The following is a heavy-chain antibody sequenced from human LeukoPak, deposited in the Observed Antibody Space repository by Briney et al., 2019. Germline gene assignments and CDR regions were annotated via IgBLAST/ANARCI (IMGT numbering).Heavy chain of an antibody. CDR1: GCTFSRYA. J-gene: IGHJ4*02. CDR2: IIPIFGTA. Sequence: VASVNVSFKASGCTFSRYAMSWVRQAPGQGLEWMGGIIPIFGTANYAQKFQGRVTITADESTSTAYMELSSLRSEDSAMYYCARVVAAAGKEVDYWGQGTLVTVSS. D-gene: IGHD6-13*01. V-gene: IGHV1-69*13. CDR3: ARVVAAAGKEVDY.